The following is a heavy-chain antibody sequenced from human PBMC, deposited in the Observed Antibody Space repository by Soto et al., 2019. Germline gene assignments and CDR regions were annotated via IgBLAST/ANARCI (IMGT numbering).Heavy chain of an antibody. CDR3: ARANRYCSGGSCYSLYYMDV. J-gene: IGHJ6*03. Sequence: ASVKVSCKASGYTFTSYAMHWVRQAPGQRLEWMGWINAGNGNTKYSQKFQGRVTITRDTSASTAYMELSRLRSEDTAVYYCARANRYCSGGSCYSLYYMDVWSKGTTVTSP. CDR1: GYTFTSYA. D-gene: IGHD2-15*01. CDR2: INAGNGNT. V-gene: IGHV1-3*01.